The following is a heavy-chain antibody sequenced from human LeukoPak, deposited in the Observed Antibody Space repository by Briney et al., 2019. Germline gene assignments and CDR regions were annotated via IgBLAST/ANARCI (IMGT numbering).Heavy chain of an antibody. Sequence: GGSLRLSCAASEFTFSSYAMSWVRQAPGKGLEWVSSISMSGNNMFYADSMQGRFTISRDNARNSLYLQLNSLRVDDTAVYYCARGHSSGWHPFDYWGQGTLVTVSS. CDR2: ISMSGNNM. V-gene: IGHV3-21*01. CDR1: EFTFSSYA. CDR3: ARGHSSGWHPFDY. J-gene: IGHJ4*02. D-gene: IGHD6-19*01.